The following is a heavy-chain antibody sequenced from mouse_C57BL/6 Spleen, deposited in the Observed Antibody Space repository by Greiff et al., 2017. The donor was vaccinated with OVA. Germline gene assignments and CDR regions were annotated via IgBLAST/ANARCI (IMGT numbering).Heavy chain of an antibody. CDR3: ARGKTAQAYFDY. V-gene: IGHV1-50*01. J-gene: IGHJ2*01. CDR1: GYTFTSYW. Sequence: VKLKQPGAELVKPGASVKLSCKASGYTFTSYWMQWVKQRPGQGLEWIGEIDPSDSYTNYNQKFKGKATLTVDTSSSTAYMQLSSLTSEDSAVYYCARGKTAQAYFDYWGQGTTLTVSS. CDR2: IDPSDSYT. D-gene: IGHD3-2*02.